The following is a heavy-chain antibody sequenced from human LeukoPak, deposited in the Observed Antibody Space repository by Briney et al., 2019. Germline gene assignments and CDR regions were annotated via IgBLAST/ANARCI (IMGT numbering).Heavy chain of an antibody. D-gene: IGHD2/OR15-2a*01. V-gene: IGHV3-23*01. CDR1: GFTFSSSA. CDR2: ISGSGGST. CDR3: ATELWAIFSFSVPDDVFDM. J-gene: IGHJ3*02. Sequence: PGGSLRLSCAAAGFTFSSSAMSWVRQAPGKGLGLGSAISGSGGSTYYAHSVKSRFTISRDTSKNTLYLQMNSLRAEDTAVYYCATELWAIFSFSVPDDVFDMWGQGTMLTVSS.